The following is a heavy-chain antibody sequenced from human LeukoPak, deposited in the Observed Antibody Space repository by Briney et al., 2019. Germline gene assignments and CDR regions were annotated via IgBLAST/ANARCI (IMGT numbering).Heavy chain of an antibody. V-gene: IGHV3-53*01. CDR1: GLTVSSNY. CDR2: IYSGGST. J-gene: IGHJ4*02. D-gene: IGHD1-26*01. CDR3: ARDEWGDASWDY. Sequence: PGGSLRLSCAASGLTVSSNYMSWVRQAPGKGLEWVSVIYSGGSTYYADSVKGRFTISRDNSKNTLYLQMNSLRAEDTAVYYCARDEWGDASWDYWGQGTLVTVSS.